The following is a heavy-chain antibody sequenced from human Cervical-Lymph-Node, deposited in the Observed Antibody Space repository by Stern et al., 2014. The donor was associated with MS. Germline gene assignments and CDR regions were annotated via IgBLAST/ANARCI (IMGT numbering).Heavy chain of an antibody. J-gene: IGHJ2*01. D-gene: IGHD2/OR15-2a*01. CDR1: GGSVSSTNW. V-gene: IGHV4-4*02. CDR2: IYHSGAS. CDR3: ARERQQYCNSEGCSYWYFDL. Sequence: QVQLQESGPGLVKPSGTLSLTCAVSGGSVSSTNWWSWVRQSPGKGLEWIGNIYHSGASNYRPSLRRRVPISLDNSKNHLSLHLTSVTAADTAVYYCARERQQYCNSEGCSYWYFDLWGRGTLVTVSS.